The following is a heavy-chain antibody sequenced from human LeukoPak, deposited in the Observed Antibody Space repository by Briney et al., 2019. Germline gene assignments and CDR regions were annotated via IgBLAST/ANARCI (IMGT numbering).Heavy chain of an antibody. Sequence: GGSLRLSCAASGFTFSSYWMHWVRQAPGKGLVWVSRINSDGSSTSYADSVKGRFTISRDNAKNTLYLQMNSLRAEDTAVYYCARDRSSSWYGLDGMDVWGQGTTVTVSS. CDR2: INSDGSST. D-gene: IGHD6-13*01. J-gene: IGHJ6*02. V-gene: IGHV3-74*01. CDR1: GFTFSSYW. CDR3: ARDRSSSWYGLDGMDV.